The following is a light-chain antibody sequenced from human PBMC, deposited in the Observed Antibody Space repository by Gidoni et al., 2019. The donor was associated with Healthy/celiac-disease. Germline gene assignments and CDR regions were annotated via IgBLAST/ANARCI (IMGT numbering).Light chain of an antibody. CDR3: QQYNNLRIT. J-gene: IGKJ5*01. V-gene: IGKV3D-15*01. CDR1: QSVSRN. Sequence: IVITPSPATPSVSPGERATLTCRASQSVSRNLAWYQQKPGKAPRLLSYGASTTATGIPSRFSGSGSGTEFTLTISSLQSEDFAVYYCQQYNNLRITFGQXTRLEIK. CDR2: GAS.